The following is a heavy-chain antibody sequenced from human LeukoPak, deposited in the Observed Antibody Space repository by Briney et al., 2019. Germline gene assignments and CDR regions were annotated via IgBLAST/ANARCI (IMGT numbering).Heavy chain of an antibody. CDR2: INPNSGGT. V-gene: IGHV1-2*04. D-gene: IGHD1-1*01. J-gene: IGHJ6*02. CDR1: GYTFTGHY. Sequence: ASVKVSCKASGYTFTGHYMHWVRQAPGQGLEWMGWINPNSGGTNYAQKFQGWVTMTRDTSISTAYMELSRLRSDDTAVYYCARDSGTTYYYGMDVWGQGTTVTVSS. CDR3: ARDSGTTYYYGMDV.